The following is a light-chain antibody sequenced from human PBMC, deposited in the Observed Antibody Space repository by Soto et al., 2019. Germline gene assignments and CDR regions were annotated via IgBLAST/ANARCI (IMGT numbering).Light chain of an antibody. V-gene: IGKV1-6*01. CDR2: AAS. CDR3: LQDYNYPRT. CDR1: QSISSY. Sequence: IQMTQSPASLSASVGDRVTITFRASQSISSYLDWYQQKPGKAPKLLIYAASSLQSGVPSRFSGSGSGRDFNLTISSLQPEDFATYYCLQDYNYPRTFGQGTKVDIK. J-gene: IGKJ1*01.